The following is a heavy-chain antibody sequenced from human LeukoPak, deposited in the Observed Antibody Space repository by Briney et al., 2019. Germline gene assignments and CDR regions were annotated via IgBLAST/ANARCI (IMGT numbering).Heavy chain of an antibody. D-gene: IGHD5-24*01. J-gene: IGHJ5*02. V-gene: IGHV3-7*05. Sequence: PGGSLRLSCAASGFTFSNYWMIWVRQAPGKGLEWVGNIKQDGSEKRYADSVGGRFTTSRDNAQTSLYLQMNSLRAEDTAVYYCARASDPWLQLTWGQGTLVTVSS. CDR1: GFTFSNYW. CDR3: ARASDPWLQLT. CDR2: IKQDGSEK.